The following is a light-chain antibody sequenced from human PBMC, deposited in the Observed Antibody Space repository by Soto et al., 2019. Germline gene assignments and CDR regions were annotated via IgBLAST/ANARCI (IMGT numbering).Light chain of an antibody. J-gene: IGLJ3*02. CDR1: GSDVGGYDY. CDR3: SSYTSSNSWV. V-gene: IGLV2-14*03. CDR2: DVS. Sequence: QSALTQPASVSGSPGQSIAISCTGTGSDVGGYDYVSWYQQHPGRAPKLMIYDVSNRPSGVSNRFSGSKSGNTASLTISGLQPEDEADYYCSSYTSSNSWVFGGGTKLTVL.